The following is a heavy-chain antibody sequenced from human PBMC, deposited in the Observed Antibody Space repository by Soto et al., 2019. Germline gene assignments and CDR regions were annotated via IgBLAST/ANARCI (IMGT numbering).Heavy chain of an antibody. CDR3: AARSLWFGELYPEFDY. CDR2: ISGSGGST. CDR1: GFTFSSYA. D-gene: IGHD3-10*01. Sequence: EVQLLESGGGLVQPGGSLRLSCAASGFTFSSYAMSWVRQAPGKGLEWVSAISGSGGSTYYADSVKGRFTISRDNSKNPLYLEMDSLGAEDTAVYYCAARSLWFGELYPEFDYWGQGTLVTVSS. J-gene: IGHJ4*02. V-gene: IGHV3-23*01.